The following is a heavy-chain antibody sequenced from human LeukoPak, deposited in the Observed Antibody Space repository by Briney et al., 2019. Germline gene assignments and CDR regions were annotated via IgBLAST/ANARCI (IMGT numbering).Heavy chain of an antibody. CDR3: AKEVDCPSDCLFFHS. Sequence: TGGSLRPSCAASGFTFDRFTIHWVRQTPGKGLEWVSLINRRGHTFYADSVKGRFTISRDNSRNSVFLQMNSLRPEDTALYHCAKEVDCPSDCLFFHSWGQGTLVTVSS. CDR1: GFTFDRFT. CDR2: INRRGHT. J-gene: IGHJ4*02. V-gene: IGHV3-43*01. D-gene: IGHD2-21*02.